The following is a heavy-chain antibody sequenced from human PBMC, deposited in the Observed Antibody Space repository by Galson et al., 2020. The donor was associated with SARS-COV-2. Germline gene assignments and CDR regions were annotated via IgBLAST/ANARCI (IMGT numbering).Heavy chain of an antibody. CDR3: ARDRYCSSTSCYVDYYYYGMDV. D-gene: IGHD2-2*01. V-gene: IGHV3-21*01. CDR2: ISSSSSYI. CDR1: GFTFSSYS. J-gene: IGHJ6*02. Sequence: GGSLRLSCAASGFTFSSYSMNWVRPAPGKGLEWVSSISSSSSYIYYADSVKGRFTISRDNAKNSLYLQMNSLRAEDTAVYYCARDRYCSSTSCYVDYYYYGMDVWGQGTTVTVSS.